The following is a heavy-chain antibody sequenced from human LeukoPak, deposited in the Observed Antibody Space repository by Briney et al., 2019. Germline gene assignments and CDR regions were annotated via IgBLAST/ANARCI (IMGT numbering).Heavy chain of an antibody. CDR2: IIPIFGTA. V-gene: IGHV1-69*13. Sequence: ASVKVSCKASGGTFSSYAISWVRQAPGQGLEWMGGIIPIFGTANYAQKFQGRVTITADESTSTAYMELSSLRSEDTAVYYCARAQRVVVPAASHDAFDIWGQGTMVTVSS. CDR1: GGTFSSYA. J-gene: IGHJ3*02. CDR3: ARAQRVVVPAASHDAFDI. D-gene: IGHD2-2*01.